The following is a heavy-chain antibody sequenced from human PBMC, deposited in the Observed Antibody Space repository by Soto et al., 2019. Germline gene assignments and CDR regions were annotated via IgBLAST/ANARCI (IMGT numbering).Heavy chain of an antibody. CDR2: MYDTGST. CDR3: ARDRGSGSYYPT. V-gene: IGHV4-30-2*01. D-gene: IGHD3-10*01. J-gene: IGHJ5*02. CDR1: GASMSSGVYS. Sequence: QLQLQESGSGLVKPSQTLSLTCTVSGASMSSGVYSWSWIRQPPGKGLEWIGYMYDTGSTYYNPSLKPRVTISVDMSKNHFSLNLPSVTAAATAVYYCARDRGSGSYYPTWGQGILVTVSS.